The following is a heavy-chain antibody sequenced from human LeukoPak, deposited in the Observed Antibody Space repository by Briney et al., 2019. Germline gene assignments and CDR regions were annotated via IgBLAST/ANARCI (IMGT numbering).Heavy chain of an antibody. D-gene: IGHD3-16*01. CDR3: AKGGGSAARDPFDY. V-gene: IGHV3-43D*03. CDR1: GFTFDDYA. CDR2: ISWDGGST. Sequence: GGSLRLSCAASGFTFDDYAMHWVRQAPGKGLEWVSLISWDGGSTYYADSVKGRFTISRDNSKNSLYLQMNSLRPEDTALYYCAKGGGSAARDPFDYWGQGTLVTVSS. J-gene: IGHJ4*02.